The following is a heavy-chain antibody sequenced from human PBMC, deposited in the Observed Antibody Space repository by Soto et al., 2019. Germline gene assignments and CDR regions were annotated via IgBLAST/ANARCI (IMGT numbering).Heavy chain of an antibody. D-gene: IGHD2-15*01. Sequence: GGALRVSCAASGFTFRIYHMNWVRQAPGKGLEWVSYVSSGSEAIYYADSVKGRFTISRDNAKNLLYLQMNSLRDEDTAMYYCTRDGGRGSDMDVWGQGTTVTVSS. CDR3: TRDGGRGSDMDV. V-gene: IGHV3-48*02. J-gene: IGHJ6*02. CDR1: GFTFRIYH. CDR2: VSSGSEAI.